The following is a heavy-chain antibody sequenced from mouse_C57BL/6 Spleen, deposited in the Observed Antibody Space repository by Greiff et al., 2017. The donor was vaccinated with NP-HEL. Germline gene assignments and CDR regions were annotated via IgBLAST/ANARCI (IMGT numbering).Heavy chain of an antibody. D-gene: IGHD2-3*01. Sequence: VQLQQPGAELVKPGASVKMSCKASGYTFTSYWITWVKQRPGQGLEWIGDIYPGSGSTSYNEKFKGKATLTVDTSSSTAYMQLSSLTSEDSAVYYCARRGWLLRYFDVWGTGTTVTVSS. CDR3: ARRGWLLRYFDV. J-gene: IGHJ1*03. V-gene: IGHV1-55*01. CDR2: IYPGSGST. CDR1: GYTFTSYW.